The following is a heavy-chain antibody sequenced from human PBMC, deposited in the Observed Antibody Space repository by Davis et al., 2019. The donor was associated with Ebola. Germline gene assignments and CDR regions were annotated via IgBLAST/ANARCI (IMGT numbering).Heavy chain of an antibody. D-gene: IGHD2/OR15-2a*01. CDR2: IPYDGSNK. V-gene: IGHV3-30*18. Sequence: SLKLSCAASRFTFSSSGMHWVRHAPGKGLEWVAVIPYDGSNKYYADSVKGRFTISRDNPKNTMYLQMNSRRAEDTAVYYCAKDLWRMAQGIDYWGQGTLVTVSS. CDR3: AKDLWRMAQGIDY. J-gene: IGHJ4*02. CDR1: RFTFSSSG.